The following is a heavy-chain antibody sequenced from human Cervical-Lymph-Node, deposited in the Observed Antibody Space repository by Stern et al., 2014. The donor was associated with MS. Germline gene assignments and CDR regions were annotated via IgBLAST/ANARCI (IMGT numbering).Heavy chain of an antibody. V-gene: IGHV4-59*01. J-gene: IGHJ4*02. CDR2: VYYTGST. Sequence: QLPLQESGPGLVKPSETLSLNCTLSGDSLNIYYWNWIWQSHGKGLEWIGHVYYTGSTNYNPTLKSRVTISLDKSKNQCSLKLTSVTAADTAVYFCAREEVVVPVGLRYWGQGTLVTVSS. CDR1: GDSLNIYY. CDR3: AREEVVVPVGLRY. D-gene: IGHD2-2*01.